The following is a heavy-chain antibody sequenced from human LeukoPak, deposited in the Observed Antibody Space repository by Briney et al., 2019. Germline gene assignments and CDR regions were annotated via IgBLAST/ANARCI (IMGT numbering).Heavy chain of an antibody. CDR1: GGSISRGSLD. CDR2: IYPSGST. Sequence: PSETLSLTCTVYGGSISRGSLDWSWLPQPAGKGLEGLGRIYPSGSTNYNPCLKSRVTISMSKSKTHSSLKPTSLTAADTAVYYCARTRRADYSGSGSYGTFDIWGQGTMVSVSS. D-gene: IGHD3-10*01. CDR3: ARTRRADYSGSGSYGTFDI. J-gene: IGHJ3*02. V-gene: IGHV4-61*02.